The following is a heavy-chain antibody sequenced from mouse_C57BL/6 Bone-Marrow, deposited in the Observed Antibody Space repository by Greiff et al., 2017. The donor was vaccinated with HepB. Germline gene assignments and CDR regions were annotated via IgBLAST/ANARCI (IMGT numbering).Heavy chain of an antibody. D-gene: IGHD3-2*02. CDR3: ARGQLRLRYFDY. J-gene: IGHJ2*01. Sequence: QVQLQQSGPELVKPGASVKISCKASGYAFSSSWMNWVKQRPGKGLEWIGRIYPGDGDTNYNGKFKGKATLTADKYSSTAYMQLSSLTSEDSAVYFCARGQLRLRYFDYWGQGTTLTVAS. CDR2: IYPGDGDT. V-gene: IGHV1-82*01. CDR1: GYAFSSSW.